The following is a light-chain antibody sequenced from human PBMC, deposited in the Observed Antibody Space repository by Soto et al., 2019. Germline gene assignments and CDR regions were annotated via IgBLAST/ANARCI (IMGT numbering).Light chain of an antibody. CDR1: SSDVGSYNL. CDR3: CSYADSSTYV. Sequence: QSALTQPASVSGSPGQSITISCTGTSSDVGSYNLVSWYQQHPGKAPKLMIYEDSKRPSGVSNRFSGSKSGNTAPLTISGLQTEDEADYYCCSYADSSTYVFGTGTKVTVL. V-gene: IGLV2-23*01. CDR2: EDS. J-gene: IGLJ1*01.